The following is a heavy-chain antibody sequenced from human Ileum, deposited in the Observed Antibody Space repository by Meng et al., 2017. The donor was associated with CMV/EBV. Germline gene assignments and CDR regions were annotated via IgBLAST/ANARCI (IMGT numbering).Heavy chain of an antibody. CDR2: IYYGSYTSQWTY. J-gene: IGHJ6*02. D-gene: IGHD2-15*01. V-gene: IGHV6-1*01. CDR1: DA. CDR3: AQSGIYCRGGSCYDV. Sequence: DAWDWIRQSPSRSLEWLGRIYYGSYTSQWTYGCAESLRGRVTVSPDTSRTQLSLSLRSVIPGDTAVYYCAQSGIYCRGGSCYDVWGQGTTVTVSS.